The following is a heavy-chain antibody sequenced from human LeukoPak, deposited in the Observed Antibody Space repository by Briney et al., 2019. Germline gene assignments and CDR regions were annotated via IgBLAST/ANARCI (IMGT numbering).Heavy chain of an antibody. J-gene: IGHJ4*02. Sequence: PSETLSLTCPVSGTSVITYYWGWIRQPPGKGLEWIGSIYYSGSTYYNPSLKSRVTISVDTSKNQFSLKLSSVTAADTAVYYCARGGGGYPFDYWGQGTLVTVSS. V-gene: IGHV4-39*01. CDR2: IYYSGST. CDR3: ARGGGGYPFDY. D-gene: IGHD5-24*01. CDR1: GTSVITYY.